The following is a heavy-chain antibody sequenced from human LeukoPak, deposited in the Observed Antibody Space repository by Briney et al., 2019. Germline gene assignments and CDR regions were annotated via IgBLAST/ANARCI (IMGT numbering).Heavy chain of an antibody. J-gene: IGHJ4*02. V-gene: IGHV1-46*01. CDR3: ARGGTHTVDF. CDR1: GYTFTSYY. Sequence: GASVKVSSKASGYTFTSYYMHWVRQAPGQGLEWMGIIDPSGGSTSYAQKFQGRVTITRDASTSTVYMELSRLRSEDTALYYCARGGTHTVDFWGQGTLVTVSS. D-gene: IGHD4-17*01. CDR2: IDPSGGST.